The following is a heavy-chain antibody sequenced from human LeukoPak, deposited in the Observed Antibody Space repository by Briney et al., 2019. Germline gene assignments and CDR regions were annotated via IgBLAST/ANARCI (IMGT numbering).Heavy chain of an antibody. CDR2: ISGSGGST. CDR1: GLTFSSYA. Sequence: GGSLRLSCAASGLTFSSYAMSWVRQAPGKGLEWVSAISGSGGSTYYADSVKGRFTISRDNSKNTLYLQMNSLRAEDTAVYYCARDDTPPDCSSTSCYRDYYYGMDVWGQGTTVTVSS. D-gene: IGHD2-2*01. CDR3: ARDDTPPDCSSTSCYRDYYYGMDV. V-gene: IGHV3-23*01. J-gene: IGHJ6*02.